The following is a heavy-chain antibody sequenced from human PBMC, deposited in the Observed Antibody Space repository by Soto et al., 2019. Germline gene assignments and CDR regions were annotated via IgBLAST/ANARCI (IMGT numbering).Heavy chain of an antibody. CDR2: IKQDGSEK. Sequence: GESLKISCAASGFTFSSYCMSWVRQAPGKGLEWVANIKQDGSEKYYVDSVKGRFTISRDNAKNSLYLQMNSLRAEDTAVYYCARDQNVDAFDYWGQGTLVTVSS. D-gene: IGHD2-21*01. V-gene: IGHV3-7*01. CDR3: ARDQNVDAFDY. J-gene: IGHJ4*02. CDR1: GFTFSSYC.